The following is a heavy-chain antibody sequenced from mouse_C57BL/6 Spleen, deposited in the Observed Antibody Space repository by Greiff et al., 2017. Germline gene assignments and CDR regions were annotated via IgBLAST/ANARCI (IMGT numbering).Heavy chain of an antibody. J-gene: IGHJ2*01. CDR2: ISSGGSYT. CDR1: GFTFSSYG. CDR3: ARLITTVVARERYYFDY. V-gene: IGHV5-6*01. Sequence: EVQRVESGGDLVKPGGSLKLSCAASGFTFSSYGMSWVRQTPDKRLEWVATISSGGSYTYYPDSVKGRFTISRDNAKNTLYLQMSSLKSEDTAMYYCARLITTVVARERYYFDYWGQGTTLTVSS. D-gene: IGHD1-1*01.